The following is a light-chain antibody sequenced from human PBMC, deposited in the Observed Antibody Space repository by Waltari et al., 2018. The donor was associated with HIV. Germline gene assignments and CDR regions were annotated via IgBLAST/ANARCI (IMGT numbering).Light chain of an antibody. CDR3: QQYNSDFYT. V-gene: IGKV1-5*03. J-gene: IGKJ2*01. CDR1: QNVESW. CDR2: KAS. Sequence: IQMTQSPSILSASVGDRFPITCRASQNVESWLAWYKQRPGKAPNLLIYKASTLEYGVPARFSGSGSGTDFTLTINSLQPDDIATYYCQQYNSDFYTFGQGTRLELK.